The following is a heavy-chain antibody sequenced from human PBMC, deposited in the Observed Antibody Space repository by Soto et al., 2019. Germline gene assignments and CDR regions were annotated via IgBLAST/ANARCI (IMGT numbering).Heavy chain of an antibody. D-gene: IGHD6-19*01. CDR3: ARARAIAVAASDFDY. J-gene: IGHJ4*02. V-gene: IGHV1-18*01. CDR2: ISAYNGNT. CDR1: GYTFTSYG. Sequence: QVQLVQSGAEVKKPGASVKVSCKASGYTFTSYGISWVRQAPGQGLEWMGWISAYNGNTNYAQKLQGRVTMTTDTSTSTVYMELRSLRSDDTAVYYCARARAIAVAASDFDYWGQGTLVTVSS.